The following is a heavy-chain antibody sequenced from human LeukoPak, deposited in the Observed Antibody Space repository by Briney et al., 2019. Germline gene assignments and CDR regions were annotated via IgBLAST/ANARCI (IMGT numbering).Heavy chain of an antibody. CDR2: ISYDGSNK. CDR1: GFTFSSYG. CDR3: AKVFHSLLWFGELTNFGAFDI. V-gene: IGHV3-30*18. J-gene: IGHJ3*02. D-gene: IGHD3-10*01. Sequence: PGRSLRLSCAASGFTFSSYGMHWVRQAPGKGLEWVAVISYDGSNKYYADSVKGRFTISRDNSKNTLYLQMNSLRAEDTAVYYCAKVFHSLLWFGELTNFGAFDIWGQGTMVTVSS.